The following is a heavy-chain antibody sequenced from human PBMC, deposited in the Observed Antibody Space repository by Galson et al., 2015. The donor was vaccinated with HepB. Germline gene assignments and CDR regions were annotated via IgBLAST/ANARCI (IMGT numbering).Heavy chain of an antibody. D-gene: IGHD6-13*01. J-gene: IGHJ4*02. V-gene: IGHV3-30*02. Sequence: SLRLSCAASGFTLRSYDMHWVRQTPGKGLEWVAFIQYDGSNKHYADSVKGRFTTSRDNSRNTLFLQMNSLRAEDTAVYYCAKDKQQLVRTFDYWGQGTLVTVSS. CDR2: IQYDGSNK. CDR1: GFTLRSYD. CDR3: AKDKQQLVRTFDY.